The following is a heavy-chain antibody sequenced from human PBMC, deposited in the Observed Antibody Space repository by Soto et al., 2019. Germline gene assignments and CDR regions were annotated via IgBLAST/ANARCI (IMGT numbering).Heavy chain of an antibody. V-gene: IGHV1-2*04. CDR1: GYTFTGYY. D-gene: IGHD6-13*01. J-gene: IGHJ4*02. CDR2: INPNSGGT. Sequence: ASVKVSCKASGYTFTGYYMHWVRQAPGQGLEWMGWINPNSGGTNYAQKFQGWVTMTRDTSISTAYMELSRLRSDDTAVYYCARDNNLAAADPEGFDYWGQGTLVTVSS. CDR3: ARDNNLAAADPEGFDY.